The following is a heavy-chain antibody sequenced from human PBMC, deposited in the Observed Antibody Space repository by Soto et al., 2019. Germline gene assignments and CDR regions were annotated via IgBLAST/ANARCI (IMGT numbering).Heavy chain of an antibody. D-gene: IGHD2-15*01. V-gene: IGHV1-18*01. CDR2: ISAYNGNT. J-gene: IGHJ6*03. CDR1: GYTFTSYG. CDR3: AREGGYWSGDSCHYYYYYMDV. Sequence: ASVKVSCKASGYTFTSYGISWVRQAPGQGLEWMGWISAYNGNTNYAQKLQGRVTMTTDTSTSTAYMELRSLRSDDTAVYYCAREGGYWSGDSCHYYYYYMDVWGKGTTGTVSS.